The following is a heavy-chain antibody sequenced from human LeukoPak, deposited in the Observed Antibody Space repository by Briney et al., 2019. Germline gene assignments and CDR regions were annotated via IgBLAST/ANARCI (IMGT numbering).Heavy chain of an antibody. CDR3: ARGSGKYGMDV. CDR1: GGSFSGYY. D-gene: IGHD3-10*01. J-gene: IGHJ6*04. CDR2: INHSGST. Sequence: SETLSLTCAVYGGSFSGYYWSWIRQPPGKGLEWIGEINHSGSTNYNPSLKSRVTISVGTSKNQFSLELSSVTAADTAVYYCARGSGKYGMDVWGKGTTVTVSS. V-gene: IGHV4-34*01.